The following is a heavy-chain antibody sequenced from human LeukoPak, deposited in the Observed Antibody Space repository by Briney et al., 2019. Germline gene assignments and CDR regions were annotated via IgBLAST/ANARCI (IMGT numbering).Heavy chain of an antibody. J-gene: IGHJ5*02. Sequence: ASVKVSCKPSGYTFTSYYMHWVRQAPGQGLEWMGIINPSGGSTSYAQKFQGRVTMTRDMSTSTVYMELSSLRSEDTAVYYCARTPRSDAGWFDPWGQGTLVTVSS. V-gene: IGHV1-46*01. D-gene: IGHD6-13*01. CDR1: GYTFTSYY. CDR2: INPSGGST. CDR3: ARTPRSDAGWFDP.